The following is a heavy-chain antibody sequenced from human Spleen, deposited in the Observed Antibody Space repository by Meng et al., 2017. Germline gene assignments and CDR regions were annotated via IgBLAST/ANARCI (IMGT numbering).Heavy chain of an antibody. CDR1: GGFISDYY. J-gene: IGHJ4*02. V-gene: IGHV4-34*01. CDR2: INHSEST. Sequence: QGLQQQGGGGLLMPSETLSRPCAVYGGFISDYYWSWILQPPGKGLEWIGEINHSESTNYNPSLESRATISVDTSQNNLSLKLSSVTAADSAVYYCARGPTTMAHDFDYWGQGTLVTVSS. CDR3: ARGPTTMAHDFDY. D-gene: IGHD4-11*01.